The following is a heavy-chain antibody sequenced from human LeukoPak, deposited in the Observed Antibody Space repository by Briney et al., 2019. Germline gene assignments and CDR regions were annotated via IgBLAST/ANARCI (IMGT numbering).Heavy chain of an antibody. D-gene: IGHD6-6*01. CDR3: ARLPLRSIAVGYYGKDV. CDR2: TIPIFGTA. CDR1: GGTFSSYA. V-gene: IGHV1-69*13. Sequence: ASVKVSCKASGGTFSSYAISWVRQAPGQGLEWMGGTIPIFGTANYAQKFQGRVTITADESTSTAYMELSSLRSEDTAVYYCARLPLRSIAVGYYGKDVWGQGTTVTVSS. J-gene: IGHJ6*02.